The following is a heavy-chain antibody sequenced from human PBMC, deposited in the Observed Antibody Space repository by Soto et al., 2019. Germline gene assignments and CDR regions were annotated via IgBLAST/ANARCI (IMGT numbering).Heavy chain of an antibody. CDR1: GFTVSSYA. V-gene: IGHV3-23*01. CDR3: AKVSRWSAIQTTNSKYYGMDV. CDR2: ISGSGGST. J-gene: IGHJ6*02. Sequence: GGSLRLSCAASGFTVSSYAMSWVRQAPGKGLEWVSAISGSGGSTYYADSVKGRFTISRDNSKNTLYLQMNSLRAEDTAVYYCAKVSRWSAIQTTNSKYYGMDVWGQGTTVTVSS. D-gene: IGHD2-2*02.